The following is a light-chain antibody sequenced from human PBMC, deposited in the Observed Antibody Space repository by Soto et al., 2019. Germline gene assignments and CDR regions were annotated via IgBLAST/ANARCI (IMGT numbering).Light chain of an antibody. J-gene: IGKJ4*01. CDR3: QQYNNWPPWT. CDR1: QSVSSN. CDR2: GAS. Sequence: EIVMTQSPATLSVSPGERATLSCRASQSVSSNLAWYQQKPGQAPRLLIYGASTRATGIPARFSGSGSGTEXTXTISSLQSEDFAVYYCQQYNNWPPWTFGGGTKVEIK. V-gene: IGKV3-15*01.